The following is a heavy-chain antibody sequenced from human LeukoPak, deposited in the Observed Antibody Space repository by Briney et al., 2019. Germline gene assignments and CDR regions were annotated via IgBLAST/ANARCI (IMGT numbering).Heavy chain of an antibody. CDR2: IKQDGSKK. CDR3: TRVGYIDEGIDY. J-gene: IGHJ4*02. CDR1: GVTLSSYA. V-gene: IGHV3-7*04. Sequence: GGSLRLSCAASGVTLSSYAMSWARQAPGKGLEWVANIKQDGSKKSYVDSVKGRFTISRDNAKNSLYLQMNSLRAEDTAIYYCTRVGYIDEGIDYWGQGTLVTVSS. D-gene: IGHD5-24*01.